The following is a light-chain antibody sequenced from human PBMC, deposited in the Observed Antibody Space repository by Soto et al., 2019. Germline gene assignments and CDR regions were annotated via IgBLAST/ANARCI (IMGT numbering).Light chain of an antibody. CDR2: EVS. CDR3: SSYTNSYVV. CDR1: SSDVGSYNR. V-gene: IGLV2-18*02. J-gene: IGLJ2*01. Sequence: QSALTQPPSVSGSPGQSVTISCTGTSSDVGSYNRVSWYQQPPGTAPKLMIYEVSNRPSGVPHRFSGSKSGNTASLTISGLQAEDEADYYCSSYTNSYVVFGGGTKLTVL.